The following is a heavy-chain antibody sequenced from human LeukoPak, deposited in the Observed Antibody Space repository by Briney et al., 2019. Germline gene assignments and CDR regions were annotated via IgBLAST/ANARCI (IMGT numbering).Heavy chain of an antibody. CDR3: ARGRGRIVGAYFDY. CDR1: GFTFSSYW. V-gene: IGHV3-7*03. CDR2: IKQDGSEK. Sequence: GGSLRFSCAASGFTFSSYWMSWVRQAPGKGLEWVANIKQDGSEKYYVDSVKGRFTISRDNAKNSLYLQMNSLRAEDTAVYYCARGRGRIVGAYFDYWGQGTLVTVSS. D-gene: IGHD1-26*01. J-gene: IGHJ4*02.